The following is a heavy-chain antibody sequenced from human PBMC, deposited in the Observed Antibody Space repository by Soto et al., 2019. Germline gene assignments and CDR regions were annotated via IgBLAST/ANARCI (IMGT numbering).Heavy chain of an antibody. J-gene: IGHJ6*02. V-gene: IGHV1-69*12. Sequence: QVQLVQSGAEVKKPGSSVKVSCKASGGTFSSYAISWVRQAPGQGLEWMGGIIPIFGTANYAQKFQGRVTITADESTSTAYMELSSLRSEDTAVYYCARRDLVVVAASYYYYYGMDVWGQGTTVTVSS. D-gene: IGHD2-15*01. CDR1: GGTFSSYA. CDR3: ARRDLVVVAASYYYYYGMDV. CDR2: IIPIFGTA.